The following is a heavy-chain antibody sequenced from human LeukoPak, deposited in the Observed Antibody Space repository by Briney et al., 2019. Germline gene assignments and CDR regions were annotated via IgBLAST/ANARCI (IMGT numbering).Heavy chain of an antibody. CDR1: GYTFTSYC. J-gene: IGHJ6*02. CDR2: INPSGGST. D-gene: IGHD2-8*02. V-gene: IGHV1-46*01. Sequence: GASVKVSCKASGYTFTSYCMHWVRQAPGQGLEWMGIINPSGGSTSYAQKFQGRVTMTRDTSTSTVYMELSSLRSEDTAVYYCARGGLLVVASFGYYGMDVWGQGTTVTVSS. CDR3: ARGGLLVVASFGYYGMDV.